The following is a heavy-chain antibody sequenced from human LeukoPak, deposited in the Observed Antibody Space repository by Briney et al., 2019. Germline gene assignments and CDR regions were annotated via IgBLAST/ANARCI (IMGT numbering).Heavy chain of an antibody. CDR3: ARDYYYDTSGHRSGYFDL. CDR1: GYTFTSYE. D-gene: IGHD3-22*01. V-gene: IGHV1-8*01. Sequence: GASVKVSCKASGYTFTSYEINWVRQATGQGLEWMGRMNPNNGNTGYAQKFQGRVTMTGSTSITTAYMELSSLKSEDTAVYYCARDYYYDTSGHRSGYFDLWGRGPLVTVSS. CDR2: MNPNNGNT. J-gene: IGHJ2*01.